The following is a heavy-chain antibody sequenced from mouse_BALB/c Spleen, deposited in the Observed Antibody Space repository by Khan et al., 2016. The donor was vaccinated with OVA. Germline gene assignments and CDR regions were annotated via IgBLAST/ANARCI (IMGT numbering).Heavy chain of an antibody. CDR3: ASGVNWVLAY. V-gene: IGHV5-4*02. Sequence: EVELVESGGGLVKPGGSLKLSCAASGFTFSDYYMYWVRQTPEKRLEWVATISDGGVYTYYPDTVKGRFTISRDNAKNNLSLQMSSLKSDDTATFYGASGVNWVLAYWGQGTLVTVAA. CDR2: ISDGGVYT. J-gene: IGHJ3*01. CDR1: GFTFSDYY.